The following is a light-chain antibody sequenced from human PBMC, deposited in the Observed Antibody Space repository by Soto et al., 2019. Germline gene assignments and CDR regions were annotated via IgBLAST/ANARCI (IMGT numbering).Light chain of an antibody. CDR2: EVS. J-gene: IGLJ1*01. CDR3: VAGDEDVNGPFYV. CDR1: SSDVGGYKY. Sequence: QSALTQPASVSGSPGQSITISCTGTSSDVGGYKYVSWYQQHPDKAPKLIIFEVSNRPSGISSRFSGSKSGTSASLAISGLRSEDEADYYCVAGDEDVNGPFYVFGTGTKLTVL. V-gene: IGLV2-14*01.